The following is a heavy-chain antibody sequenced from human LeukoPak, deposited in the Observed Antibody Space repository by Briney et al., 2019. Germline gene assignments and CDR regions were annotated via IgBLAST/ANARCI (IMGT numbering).Heavy chain of an antibody. CDR3: ARELVSDDYGDARFDY. CDR2: IYYSGST. V-gene: IGHV4-39*02. CDR1: GGSISSSSYY. Sequence: SETLSLTCTVSGGSISSSSYYWGWIRQPPGKGLEWIGSIYYSGSTYYNPSLKSRVTISVDTSKNQFSLKLSSVTAADTAVYYYARELVSDDYGDARFDYWGQGTLVTVSS. J-gene: IGHJ4*02. D-gene: IGHD4-17*01.